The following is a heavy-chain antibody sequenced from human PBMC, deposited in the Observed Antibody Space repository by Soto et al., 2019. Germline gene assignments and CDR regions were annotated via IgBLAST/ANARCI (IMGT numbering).Heavy chain of an antibody. Sequence: QVQLVQSGAEVKKPGASVKVSCKASGYTFTSYGISWVRQAPGQGLEWMGWISAYNGNTNYAPKLQGRATITTDTTTTPAYIELSLLTSDATAVYYSTTVCASAAPFDYWGQGTLVTVSS. CDR2: ISAYNGNT. CDR3: TTVCASAAPFDY. D-gene: IGHD6-13*01. V-gene: IGHV1-18*01. CDR1: GYTFTSYG. J-gene: IGHJ4*02.